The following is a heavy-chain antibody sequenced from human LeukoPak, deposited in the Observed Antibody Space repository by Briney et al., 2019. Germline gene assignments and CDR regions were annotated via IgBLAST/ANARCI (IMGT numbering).Heavy chain of an antibody. CDR2: IRYDGSNK. V-gene: IGHV3-30*02. Sequence: GGSLRLSCAASGFTFSGYGMHWVRQAPGKGLEGVAFIRYDGSNKYYADSVKGRFTISRDNPKNTLYLQMNSLRAEDTAVYYCAKDSAYYGSGSRGGFDYWGQGTLVTVSS. CDR3: AKDSAYYGSGSRGGFDY. J-gene: IGHJ4*02. D-gene: IGHD3-10*01. CDR1: GFTFSGYG.